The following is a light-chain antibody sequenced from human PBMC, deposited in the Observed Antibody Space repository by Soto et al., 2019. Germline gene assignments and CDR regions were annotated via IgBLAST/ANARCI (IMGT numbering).Light chain of an antibody. V-gene: IGKV3-20*01. CDR3: QQYSSPPPVFF. J-gene: IGKJ3*01. Sequence: EIVLTQSPGTLSVSPGERVTLSCRASQSVSSNYLAWYQQRPGQAPRLLIFGASYRATGIPDRFSGSGSGTVFTLTISRLEPEDFADYYCQQYSSPPPVFFFGPGTKVDSK. CDR1: QSVSSNY. CDR2: GAS.